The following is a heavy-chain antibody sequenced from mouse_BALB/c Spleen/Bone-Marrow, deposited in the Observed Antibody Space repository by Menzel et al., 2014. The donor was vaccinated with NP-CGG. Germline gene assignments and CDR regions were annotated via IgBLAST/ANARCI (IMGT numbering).Heavy chain of an antibody. V-gene: IGHV4-1*02. J-gene: IGHJ4*01. CDR3: ASPGECDAMDY. D-gene: IGHD2-13*01. CDR1: RFDFSRYW. CDR2: INPDNSTI. Sequence: EVKLMESGGGLVQPGGSLKLSCAASRFDFSRYWMRWVRQAPGKGLEWIGEINPDNSTINYTPSLKDKFIISRDNAKNTHFLKMSKVRSEDTALCDCASPGECDAMDYWGQGTSVSVST.